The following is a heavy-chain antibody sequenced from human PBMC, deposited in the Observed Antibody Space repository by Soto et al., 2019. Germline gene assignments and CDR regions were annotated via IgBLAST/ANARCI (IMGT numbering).Heavy chain of an antibody. Sequence: PSETLSLTCAVYGGSFSGYYWSWIRQPPGKGLEWIGEINHSGSTNYNPSLKSRVTISVDTSKNQFSLKLSSVTAADTAVYYCARGKAVAGTAYYGMDAWGQGTTVTVSS. J-gene: IGHJ6*02. CDR1: GGSFSGYY. V-gene: IGHV4-34*01. CDR3: ARGKAVAGTAYYGMDA. CDR2: INHSGST. D-gene: IGHD6-19*01.